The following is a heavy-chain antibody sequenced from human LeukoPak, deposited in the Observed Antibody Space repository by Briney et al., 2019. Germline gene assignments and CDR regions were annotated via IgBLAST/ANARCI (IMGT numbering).Heavy chain of an antibody. Sequence: ASVKVSCKASGYTFTSYGISWVRQAPGQGLEWMGWISAYNGNTNYAQKLQSRVTMTTDTSTSTAYMELRSLRSDDTAVYYCARVSVRDGYNPEEGYYYYYMDVWGKGTTVTVSS. D-gene: IGHD5-24*01. CDR2: ISAYNGNT. V-gene: IGHV1-18*01. J-gene: IGHJ6*03. CDR1: GYTFTSYG. CDR3: ARVSVRDGYNPEEGYYYYYMDV.